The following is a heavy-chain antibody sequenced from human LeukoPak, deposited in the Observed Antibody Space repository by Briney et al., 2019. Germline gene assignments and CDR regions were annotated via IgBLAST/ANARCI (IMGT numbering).Heavy chain of an antibody. Sequence: ASVKVSCKASGYTFTGYDINWVRQATGQGLEWMGLMNPNSGNTDYAQKFQGGVTMTRNTSISTAYMELSSLTSEDTAIYYCARPGAAAGFAYWGQGTLVTVSS. D-gene: IGHD6-13*01. CDR1: GYTFTGYD. J-gene: IGHJ4*02. CDR2: MNPNSGNT. V-gene: IGHV1-8*01. CDR3: ARPGAAAGFAY.